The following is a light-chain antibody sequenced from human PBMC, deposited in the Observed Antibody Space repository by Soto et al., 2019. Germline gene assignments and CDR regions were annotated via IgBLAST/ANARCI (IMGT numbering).Light chain of an antibody. J-gene: IGKJ4*01. V-gene: IGKV3-11*01. CDR3: QQRCNWPLT. CDR1: QSVSSY. Sequence: EIVLTQSPGTLSLSPGERATLSCRASQSVSSYLAWYQQKPGQAPRLLIYDASNRATGIPARFSGSGSGTDFTLTISSLEPEDFAVYYCQQRCNWPLTFGGGTKVKIK. CDR2: DAS.